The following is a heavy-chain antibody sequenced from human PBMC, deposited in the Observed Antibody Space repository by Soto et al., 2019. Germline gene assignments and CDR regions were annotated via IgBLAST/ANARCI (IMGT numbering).Heavy chain of an antibody. V-gene: IGHV4-31*03. CDR1: GGSISSGGYY. CDR2: IYYSGSP. J-gene: IGHJ4*02. Sequence: QVQLQESGPGLVKPSQTLSLTCTVSGGSISSGGYYWSWIRQHPGKGLKWIGYIYYSGSPYYNPSLKSRVTMSVDTSKNQFSLKLSSVTAADPAVYYCARSGYSYGPNPLLYWGQGTLVTVSS. D-gene: IGHD5-18*01. CDR3: ARSGYSYGPNPLLY.